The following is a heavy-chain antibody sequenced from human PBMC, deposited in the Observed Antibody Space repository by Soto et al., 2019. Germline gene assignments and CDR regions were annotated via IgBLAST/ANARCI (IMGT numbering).Heavy chain of an antibody. V-gene: IGHV1-69*01. Sequence: QVQLVQSGAEVKKPGSSVKVSCKVSGGIFSSYAIGWVLQAPGQGLEWMAGIIPITGTTNRAQKFQGRVTVTADESTTTVYMKLSSLTAEDTAVYYCAREYSSSSQYLYFDVWGRGTLVTVSS. CDR1: GGIFSSYA. CDR2: IIPITGTT. D-gene: IGHD6-6*01. CDR3: AREYSSSSQYLYFDV. J-gene: IGHJ2*01.